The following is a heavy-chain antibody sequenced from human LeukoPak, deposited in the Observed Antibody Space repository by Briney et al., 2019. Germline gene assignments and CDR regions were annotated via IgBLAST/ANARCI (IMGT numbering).Heavy chain of an antibody. CDR1: GFNFSDSW. CDR2: IKQDGSEK. Sequence: GGSLRLSCAASGFNFSDSWMSWVRQAPGKGLEWVANIKQDGSEKYYVDSVKGRFTISRDNAKNSLYLQMNSLRAEDTAVYYCARGVPLAYWGQGTLVTVSS. V-gene: IGHV3-7*01. CDR3: ARGVPLAY. J-gene: IGHJ4*02. D-gene: IGHD1-1*01.